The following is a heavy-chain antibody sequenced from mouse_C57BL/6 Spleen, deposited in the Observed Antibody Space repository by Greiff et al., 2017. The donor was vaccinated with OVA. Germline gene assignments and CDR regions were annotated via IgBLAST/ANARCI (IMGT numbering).Heavy chain of an antibody. V-gene: IGHV1-50*01. CDR1: GYTFTSYW. J-gene: IGHJ4*01. CDR3: ARLTTVVAPYAMDY. Sequence: VQLQQPGAELVKPGASVTLSCKASGYTFTSYWMQWVKQRPGQGLEWIGEIDPSDSYTNYNQKFKGKATLTVDTSSSTAYMQLSSLTSEDSAVYYCARLTTVVAPYAMDYWGQGTSVTVSS. D-gene: IGHD1-1*01. CDR2: IDPSDSYT.